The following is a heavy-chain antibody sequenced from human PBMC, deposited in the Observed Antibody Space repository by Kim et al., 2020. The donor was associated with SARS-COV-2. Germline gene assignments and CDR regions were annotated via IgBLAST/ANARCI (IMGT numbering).Heavy chain of an antibody. Sequence: TPSRESRVTISVDTSKNQFSLKLSSVTAADTAVYYCASSPSYYEYNWFDPWGQGTLVTVSS. J-gene: IGHJ5*02. CDR3: ASSPSYYEYNWFDP. V-gene: IGHV4-4*09. D-gene: IGHD3-3*01.